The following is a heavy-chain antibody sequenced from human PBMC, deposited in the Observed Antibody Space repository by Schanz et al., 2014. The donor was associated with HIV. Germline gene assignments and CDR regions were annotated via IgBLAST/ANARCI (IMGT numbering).Heavy chain of an antibody. CDR3: AKVAIHSSGWLPFDY. D-gene: IGHD6-19*01. V-gene: IGHV3-23*01. J-gene: IGHJ4*02. CDR2: ISGSGGSP. Sequence: EVQLLESGGGLVQPGGSLRLSCAASGFTFSSYAMSWVRQAPGKGLEWVSTISGSGGSPYYADSVKGRFTISRDNSKNTLYLQMNSLGAEDTAVYYCAKVAIHSSGWLPFDYWGQGTLVTVSS. CDR1: GFTFSSYA.